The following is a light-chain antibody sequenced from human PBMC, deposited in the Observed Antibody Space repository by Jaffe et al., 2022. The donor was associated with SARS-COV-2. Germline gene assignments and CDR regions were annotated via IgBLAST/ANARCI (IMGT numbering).Light chain of an antibody. Sequence: QSALTQPASVSGSPGQSITISCTGTSSDVGNNDYVSWYQQYPGKAPKLMIYDVSYRPSGVSNRFSGSKSDNTASLTISGLQAEDEADYYCNSYTRSSTWVFGGGTKLTVL. CDR2: DVS. V-gene: IGLV2-14*01. J-gene: IGLJ3*02. CDR3: NSYTRSSTWV. CDR1: SSDVGNNDY.